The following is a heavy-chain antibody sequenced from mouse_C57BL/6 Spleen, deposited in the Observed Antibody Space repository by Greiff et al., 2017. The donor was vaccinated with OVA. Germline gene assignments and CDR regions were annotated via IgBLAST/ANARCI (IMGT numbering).Heavy chain of an antibody. V-gene: IGHV1-62-2*01. CDR3: ARHEDYFDY. CDR2: FYPGSGSI. Sequence: VQLQQSGAELVKPGASVKLSCTASGFTFTEYTIHWVKQRSGQGLEWIGWFYPGSGSIKYNEKFKCKATMTADKSSSTVYMKLSSLTSEDSAVYYWARHEDYFDYWGQGTTLTVSS. J-gene: IGHJ2*01. CDR1: GFTFTEYT.